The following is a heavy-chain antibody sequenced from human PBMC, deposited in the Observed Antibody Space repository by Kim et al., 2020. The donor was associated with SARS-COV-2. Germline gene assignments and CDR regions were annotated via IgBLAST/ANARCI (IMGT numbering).Heavy chain of an antibody. CDR3: ATKVVTAIFDAFDI. CDR1: GYTLTELS. Sequence: ASVKVSCKVSGYTLTELSMHWVRQAPGKGLEWMGGFDPEDGETIYAQKFQGRVTITEDTSTDTAYMELSSLRSEDTAVYYCATKVVTAIFDAFDIWGQGTMVTVSS. V-gene: IGHV1-24*01. CDR2: FDPEDGET. D-gene: IGHD2-21*02. J-gene: IGHJ3*02.